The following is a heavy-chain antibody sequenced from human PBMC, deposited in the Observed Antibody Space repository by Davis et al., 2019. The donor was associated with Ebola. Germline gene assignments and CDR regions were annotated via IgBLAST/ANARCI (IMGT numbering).Heavy chain of an antibody. CDR2: ISGSGGST. D-gene: IGHD3-3*01. CDR3: AGGDFWSGQFDY. CDR1: GFTFSSYA. V-gene: IGHV3-23*01. Sequence: GGSLRLSCAASGFTFSSYAMTWVRQAPGKGLEWVSAISGSGGSTYYADSVKGRFTISRDNSKNTLYLQMNSLRVEDTAVYYCAGGDFWSGQFDYWGQGTLVTVSS. J-gene: IGHJ4*02.